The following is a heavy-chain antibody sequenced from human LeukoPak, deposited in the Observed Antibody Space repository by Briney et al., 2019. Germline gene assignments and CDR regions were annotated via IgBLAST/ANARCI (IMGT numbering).Heavy chain of an antibody. D-gene: IGHD2-2*01. J-gene: IGHJ3*01. CDR3: ARLKDIAVAGIGSHDF. CDR1: GLIVSSNY. V-gene: IGHV3-53*01. Sequence: GGSLRLSCAASGLIVSSNYMSWVRQPPGRGLEWVSVIHSGGTTYYAGSVKGRFTISRDHWRNTVYLQMNNLRDEDTALYYCARLKDIAVAGIGSHDFWGQGTMVTVSS. CDR2: IHSGGTT.